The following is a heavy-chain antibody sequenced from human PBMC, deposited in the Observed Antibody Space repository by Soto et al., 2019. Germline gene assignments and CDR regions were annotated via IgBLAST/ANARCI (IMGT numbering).Heavy chain of an antibody. CDR2: ISWNSGSI. CDR1: GFTFDDYA. D-gene: IGHD5-12*01. Sequence: GGSLRLSCAASGFTFDDYAMHWVRQAPGKGLEWVSGISWNSGSIGYADSVKGRFTISRDNAKNSLYLQMNSLRAEDTAVYYCARDRPYSGYDGYRDIFDYWAREPWSPSPQ. CDR3: ARDRPYSGYDGYRDIFDY. V-gene: IGHV3-9*01. J-gene: IGHJ4*02.